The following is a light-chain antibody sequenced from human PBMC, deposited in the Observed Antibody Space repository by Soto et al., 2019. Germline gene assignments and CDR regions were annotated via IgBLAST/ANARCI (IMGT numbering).Light chain of an antibody. V-gene: IGLV3-10*01. Sequence: SYELTQPPSVSVSPGQMARITCSGDALPRRHAYWFQQKSGRAPVLVISEDSRRPSGIPERFSGSKSETVATLTINGAQVEDEADYYCYSTDISGNQGVFGGGTKLTVL. J-gene: IGLJ2*01. CDR2: EDS. CDR3: YSTDISGNQGV. CDR1: ALPRRH.